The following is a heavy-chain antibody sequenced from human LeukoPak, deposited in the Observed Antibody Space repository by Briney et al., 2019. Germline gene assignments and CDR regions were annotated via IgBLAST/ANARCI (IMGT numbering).Heavy chain of an antibody. Sequence: HWASVKVSCKASGYTFTNYGVTWVRQAPGQGLEWMGWISTYNGNTNYAQKLQGRVTMTTDTSTSTAYMELRSLRSDDTAVYYCARDRQIGVWGQGTTVTVSS. J-gene: IGHJ6*02. CDR3: ARDRQIGV. V-gene: IGHV1-18*01. CDR2: ISTYNGNT. CDR1: GYTFTNYG. D-gene: IGHD2-21*01.